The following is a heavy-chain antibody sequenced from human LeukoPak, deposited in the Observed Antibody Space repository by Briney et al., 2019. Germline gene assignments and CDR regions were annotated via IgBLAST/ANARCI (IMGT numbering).Heavy chain of an antibody. V-gene: IGHV3-NL1*01. J-gene: IGHJ4*02. CDR1: GFTFSSYG. CDR3: ARDMWASRNRYYDY. CDR2: SYCCGGGT. D-gene: IGHD1-14*01. Sequence: GGSLRLSCAASGFTFSSYGFHWVRQAPGRGLEWVSVSYCCGGGTYYADSVKGRFIISRDNSMNTLYLQMNSLRVEDTAVYYCARDMWASRNRYYDYWGQGTPVTVSS.